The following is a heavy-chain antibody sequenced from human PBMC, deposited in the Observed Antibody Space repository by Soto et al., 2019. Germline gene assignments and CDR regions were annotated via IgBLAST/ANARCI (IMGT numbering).Heavy chain of an antibody. CDR3: ARDMDAARYYYSGMDV. Sequence: GGSLRLSCAASGFTFSSYSMNWVRQAPGKGLEWVSYISSSSSTIYYADSVKGRFTISRDNAKNSLYLQMNSLRDEDTAVYYCARDMDAARYYYSGMDVWGQGTTVTVSS. V-gene: IGHV3-48*02. J-gene: IGHJ6*02. CDR1: GFTFSSYS. CDR2: ISSSSSTI. D-gene: IGHD6-6*01.